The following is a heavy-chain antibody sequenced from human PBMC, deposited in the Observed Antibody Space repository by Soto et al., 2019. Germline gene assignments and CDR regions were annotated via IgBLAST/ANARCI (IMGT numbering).Heavy chain of an antibody. CDR2: ISAYNGNT. D-gene: IGHD3-3*01. J-gene: IGHJ6*02. V-gene: IGHV1-18*01. Sequence: ASVKVSCKASGYIFTKSAMHWVRQAPGQRLEWMGWISAYNGNTNYAQKLQGRVTMTTDTSTSTAYMELRSLRSDDTAVYYCARGITIFGVVIPWYYGMDVWGQGTTVTVSS. CDR3: ARGITIFGVVIPWYYGMDV. CDR1: GYIFTKSA.